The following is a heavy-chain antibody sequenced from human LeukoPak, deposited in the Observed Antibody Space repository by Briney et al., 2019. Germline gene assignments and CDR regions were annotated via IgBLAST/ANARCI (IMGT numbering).Heavy chain of an antibody. CDR2: ISGSSGST. V-gene: IGHV3-23*01. J-gene: IGHJ4*02. CDR3: AKGPTVPVADYYFDY. D-gene: IGHD6-19*01. CDR1: GFTFISYA. Sequence: GSLRLSCAASGFTFISYAITWVRQAPGKGLEWVSAISGSSGSTYYADSVKGRFTISRDNSKNTLYLQMNSLRAEDTAVYYCAKGPTVPVADYYFDYWGQGTLVTVSS.